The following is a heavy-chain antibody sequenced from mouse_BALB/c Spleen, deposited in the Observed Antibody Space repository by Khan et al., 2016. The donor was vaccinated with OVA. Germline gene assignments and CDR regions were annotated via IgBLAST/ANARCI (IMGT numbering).Heavy chain of an antibody. CDR2: INPHVGET. D-gene: IGHD1-1*02. J-gene: IGHJ2*01. CDR3: ARVYRGDFDY. V-gene: IGHV1-20*02. Sequence: VQLQQSGPELVKPGASVKISCKASGYSFTGYFMNWVMQSPGKSLEWIGRINPHVGETLFNPKFKGKATLTVDESSSTAHMELRSLASEDSAVYYCARVYRGDFDYWGQGTTLTVSS. CDR1: GYSFTGYF.